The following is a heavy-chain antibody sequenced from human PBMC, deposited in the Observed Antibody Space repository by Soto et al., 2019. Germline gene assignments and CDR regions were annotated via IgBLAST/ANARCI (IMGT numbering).Heavy chain of an antibody. D-gene: IGHD3-10*01. CDR1: GFTFSSYA. V-gene: IGHV3-30-3*01. J-gene: IGHJ6*02. Sequence: QVQLVESGGGVVQPGRSLRLSCAASGFTFSSYAMHWVRQAPGKGLEWVAVISYDGSNKYYADSVKGRFTISRDNSKNTLYLQMHRLRAEDTAVYYCARELEVTGKYYGMDVWGQGTTVTVSS. CDR2: ISYDGSNK. CDR3: ARELEVTGKYYGMDV.